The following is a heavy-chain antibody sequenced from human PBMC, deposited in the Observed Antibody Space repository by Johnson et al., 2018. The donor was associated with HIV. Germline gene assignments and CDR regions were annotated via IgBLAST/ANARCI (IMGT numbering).Heavy chain of an antibody. Sequence: VRLVEFGGVVVQPGGSLRLSCAASGFTFDDYAMHWVRQAPGKGLEWVSLITWDGGSTYYADSVKGRFTISRDNAKNSLYLQMNSLTVEDTALYYCARADRDSGTYHDAFDIWGQGTMVTVSS. CDR1: GFTFDDYA. CDR3: ARADRDSGTYHDAFDI. CDR2: ITWDGGST. J-gene: IGHJ3*02. D-gene: IGHD1-26*01. V-gene: IGHV3-43D*03.